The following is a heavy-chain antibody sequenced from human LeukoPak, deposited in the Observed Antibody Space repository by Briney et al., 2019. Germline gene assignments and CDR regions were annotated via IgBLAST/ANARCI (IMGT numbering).Heavy chain of an antibody. D-gene: IGHD1-26*01. V-gene: IGHV3-21*01. CDR1: GFTVSSNY. CDR3: ARVVGSYYIDY. Sequence: GGSLRLSCAASGFTVSSNYMNWVRQAPGKGLEWVSSISSSSSYIYYADSVKGRFTISRDNAKNSLYLQMNSLRAEDTAVYYCARVVGSYYIDYWGQGTLVTVSS. CDR2: ISSSSSYI. J-gene: IGHJ4*02.